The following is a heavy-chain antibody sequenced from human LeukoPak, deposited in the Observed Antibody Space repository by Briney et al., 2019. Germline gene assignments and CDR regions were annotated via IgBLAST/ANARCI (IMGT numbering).Heavy chain of an antibody. J-gene: IGHJ4*02. Sequence: PGGSLRLSCAASGFTFGSYWMSWVRQAPGKGLEWVANIKQDGSEKYYVDSVKGRFTISRDNAKNSLYLQMNSLRAEDTAVYYCARDFVEHDYWGQGTLVTVSS. CDR3: ARDFVEHDY. D-gene: IGHD1/OR15-1a*01. V-gene: IGHV3-7*01. CDR1: GFTFGSYW. CDR2: IKQDGSEK.